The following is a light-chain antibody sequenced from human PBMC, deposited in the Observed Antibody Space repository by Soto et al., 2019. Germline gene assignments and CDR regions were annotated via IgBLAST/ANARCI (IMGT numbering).Light chain of an antibody. CDR1: SSDVGSFDS. CDR2: DVS. V-gene: IGLV2-14*01. J-gene: IGLJ2*01. Sequence: QSALTQPDSVSGSPGQPITISCTGTSSDVGSFDSVAWYQHNPGKAPKLMIYDVSNRPSGVSSRFSGSKSGNTASLSISGLQTEDEANYYCSSYTSSSTLVFGGGTKLTVL. CDR3: SSYTSSSTLV.